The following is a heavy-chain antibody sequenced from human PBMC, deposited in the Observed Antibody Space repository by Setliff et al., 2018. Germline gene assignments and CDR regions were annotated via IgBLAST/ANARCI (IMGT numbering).Heavy chain of an antibody. D-gene: IGHD3-3*01. J-gene: IGHJ4*02. CDR1: GFTFSSYS. Sequence: GGSLRLSCAASGFTFSSYSMNWVRQAPGKGLVWVSSISSSSSYIYYADSVKGRFTISRDNAKNSLYLQMNSLRAEDTAVYYCARDRPGAIFGVVTPFDYWGQGTLVTVSS. CDR3: ARDRPGAIFGVVTPFDY. CDR2: ISSSSSYI. V-gene: IGHV3-21*01.